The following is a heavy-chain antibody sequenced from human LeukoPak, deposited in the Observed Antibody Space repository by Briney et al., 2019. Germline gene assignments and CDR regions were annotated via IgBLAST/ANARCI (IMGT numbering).Heavy chain of an antibody. V-gene: IGHV3-20*04. CDR1: GFTFDDYG. CDR3: ARRIPYYYMDV. CDR2: INWNGGST. Sequence: VGSLRLSCAASGFTFDDYGMSWVRQAPGKGLEWVSGINWNGGSTGYADSVKGRFTISRDNAKNSQYLQMNSLRAEDTALYYCARRIPYYYMDVWGKGTTVTVSS. J-gene: IGHJ6*03.